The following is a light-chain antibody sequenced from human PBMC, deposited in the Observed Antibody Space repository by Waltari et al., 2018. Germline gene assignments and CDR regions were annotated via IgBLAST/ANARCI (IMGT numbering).Light chain of an antibody. CDR2: EVT. V-gene: IGLV2-23*02. CDR3: CSYAGDRNLYV. J-gene: IGLJ1*01. Sequence: QSALTQPASVSGSPGQSITFSCTGTSRDVGSYNLVSWFQQHPGKAPKLFIYEVTQRPPGVSPRFSGSKSGNTASLTISGLLAEDEADYYCCSYAGDRNLYVFGSGTKVTVL. CDR1: SRDVGSYNL.